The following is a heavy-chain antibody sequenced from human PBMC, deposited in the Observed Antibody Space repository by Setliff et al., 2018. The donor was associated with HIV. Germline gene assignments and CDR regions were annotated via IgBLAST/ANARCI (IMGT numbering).Heavy chain of an antibody. CDR3: ARGFCSGGFCHPNFYHYMDV. V-gene: IGHV4-31*03. J-gene: IGHJ6*03. Sequence: SETLSLTCSVSGVSIVSGGFYYSWIRQHPGKGLEWLGTVYYTGKTYYNPSLQSRLTMSADTSKNQLYLKMNSVTAADTAVYFCARGFCSGGFCHPNFYHYMDVWGKGTTVTVSS. D-gene: IGHD2-15*01. CDR2: VYYTGKT. CDR1: GVSIVSGGFY.